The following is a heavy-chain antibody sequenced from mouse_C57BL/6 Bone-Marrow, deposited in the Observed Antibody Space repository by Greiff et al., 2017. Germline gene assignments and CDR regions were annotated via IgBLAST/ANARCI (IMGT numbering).Heavy chain of an antibody. CDR1: GFSFNTYA. CDR2: IRSKSNNYAT. D-gene: IGHD1-1*01. CDR3: VRQYGRRAMDY. J-gene: IGHJ4*01. Sequence: VQLKESGGGLVQPKGSLKLSCAASGFSFNTYAMNWVRQAPGKGLEWVARIRSKSNNYATYYADPVKDRFTISRNYSESMLYLQMNNLKTEDTAKYYCVRQYGRRAMDYWGQGTSVTVSS. V-gene: IGHV10-1*01.